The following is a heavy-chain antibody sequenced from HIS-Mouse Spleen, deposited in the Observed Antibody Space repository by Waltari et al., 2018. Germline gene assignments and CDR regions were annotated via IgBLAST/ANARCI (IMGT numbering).Heavy chain of an antibody. D-gene: IGHD5-12*01. J-gene: IGHJ4*02. Sequence: QVQLQESGPGLVKPSETLSLTCTVSGYSISSGYYWGWIRQPPGKGLEWIGSIYHSGGTYYTPSLKSRVTISVDTSKNQFSLKLSSVTAAETAVYYCARDGGIVATIRHDYWGQGTLVTVSS. CDR3: ARDGGIVATIRHDY. CDR2: IYHSGGT. CDR1: GYSISSGYY. V-gene: IGHV4-38-2*02.